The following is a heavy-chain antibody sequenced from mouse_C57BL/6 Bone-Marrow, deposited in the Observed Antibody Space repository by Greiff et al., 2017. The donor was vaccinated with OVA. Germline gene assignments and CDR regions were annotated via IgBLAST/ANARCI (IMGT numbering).Heavy chain of an antibody. CDR1: GYAFSRSW. D-gene: IGHD2-4*01. CDR3: ARSDYDYWYFDV. CDR2: IYPGDGDT. J-gene: IGHJ1*03. V-gene: IGHV1-82*01. Sequence: QVQLKQSGPELVKPGASVKISCTASGYAFSRSWMTWVKQRPGTGLEWIGGIYPGDGDTNYNGKFKGKATLTADTSSSTAYMQLSSLTSEDSAVYFCARSDYDYWYFDVWGTGTTVTVSS.